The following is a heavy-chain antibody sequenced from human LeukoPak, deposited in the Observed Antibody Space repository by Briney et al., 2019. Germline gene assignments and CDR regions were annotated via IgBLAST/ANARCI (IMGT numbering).Heavy chain of an antibody. Sequence: GGSLRLSCAASGFTFSSYAMSWVRQAPGKGLEWVSAISGSGGSTHYADSVKGRFTISRDNSKNTLYLQMNSLRAEDTAVYYCAKSGDYYDSSGPPNWFDPWGQGTLVTVSS. CDR1: GFTFSSYA. J-gene: IGHJ5*02. V-gene: IGHV3-23*01. CDR2: ISGSGGST. CDR3: AKSGDYYDSSGPPNWFDP. D-gene: IGHD3-22*01.